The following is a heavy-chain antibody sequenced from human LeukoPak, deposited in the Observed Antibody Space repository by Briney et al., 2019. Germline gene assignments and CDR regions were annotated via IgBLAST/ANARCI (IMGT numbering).Heavy chain of an antibody. CDR3: AREILTYYYDSSGYYYAIGAFDI. V-gene: IGHV1-69*13. Sequence: PRASVKVSCKASGGTFSSYAISWVRQAPGQGLEWMGGIIPIFGTANYAQKFQGRVTITADESTSTAYMELSSLRSEDTAVYYCAREILTYYYDSSGYYYAIGAFDIWGQGTMVTVS. D-gene: IGHD3-22*01. CDR1: GGTFSSYA. J-gene: IGHJ3*02. CDR2: IIPIFGTA.